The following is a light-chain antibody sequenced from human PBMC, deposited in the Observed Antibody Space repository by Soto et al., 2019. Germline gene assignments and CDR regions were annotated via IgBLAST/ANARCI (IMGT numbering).Light chain of an antibody. CDR1: QSVSNNY. J-gene: IGKJ1*01. CDR2: DAS. Sequence: EIVLTQSPGTLSLSPGERATLSCRASQSVSNNYLAWYQQKPGQAPRLLIYDASSRATGIPDRFSGSGSGTDFTLTISRLEPEDFAVYYCHQYGSSSWTFGQGTKVDIK. V-gene: IGKV3-20*01. CDR3: HQYGSSSWT.